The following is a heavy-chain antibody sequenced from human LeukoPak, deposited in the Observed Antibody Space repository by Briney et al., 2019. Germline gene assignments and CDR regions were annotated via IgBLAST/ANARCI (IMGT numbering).Heavy chain of an antibody. CDR2: TSHTGST. D-gene: IGHD5-24*01. Sequence: SETLSLTCAVYGGSFSAYYWTWIRQPPGKGLEWIGETSHTGSTNYNPSLKSRVTISVDSSQIQFSLKVRSVTAADTAVYYCAGIELATTKFAHWGQGTLVAASS. J-gene: IGHJ5*02. CDR3: AGIELATTKFAH. CDR1: GGSFSAYY. V-gene: IGHV4-34*01.